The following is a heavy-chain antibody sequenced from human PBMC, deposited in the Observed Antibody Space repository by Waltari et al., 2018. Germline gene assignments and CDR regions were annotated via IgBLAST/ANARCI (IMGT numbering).Heavy chain of an antibody. CDR1: GFTFSSYS. CDR2: ISSSSSYI. Sequence: EVQLVESGGGLVKPGGSLRLSCAASGFTFSSYSMNWVRQAPGKGLEWVSSISSSSSYIYYADSVKGRFTISRDNAKNSLYLQMNSLRAEDTAVYYCARGGGSFSSFLDYWGQGTLVTVSS. V-gene: IGHV3-21*01. D-gene: IGHD1-26*01. J-gene: IGHJ4*02. CDR3: ARGGGSFSSFLDY.